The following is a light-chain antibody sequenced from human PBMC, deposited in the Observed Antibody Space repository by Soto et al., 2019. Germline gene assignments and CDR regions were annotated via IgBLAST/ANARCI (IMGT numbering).Light chain of an antibody. CDR1: QSVNSN. J-gene: IGKJ1*01. V-gene: IGKV3-15*01. CDR3: QQYTYWRWT. Sequence: ETVMTQSPATLSVSPGERATLSCRASQSVNSNLAWYQQKSGQAPRLLIYGAHSRATGIPVRFSGSGSGTEFTPTISSLQSEESAGDDSQQYTYWRWTLGQGTKVEIK. CDR2: GAH.